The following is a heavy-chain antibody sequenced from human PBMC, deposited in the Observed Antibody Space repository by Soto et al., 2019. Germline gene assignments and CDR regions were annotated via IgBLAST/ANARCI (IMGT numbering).Heavy chain of an antibody. CDR1: GCTFSSYA. V-gene: IGHV1-69*13. CDR2: IIPIVGTA. D-gene: IGHD4-17*01. CDR3: ARDPTVTTASSDYYYQVMDV. J-gene: IGHJ6*02. Sequence: GASVKVSCEASGCTFSSYAMSWVRQAPGQGLEWMGGIIPIVGTANYAQKFQGRVTITADESTSTAYMELSSLRSEDTAVYYCARDPTVTTASSDYYYQVMDVWGQGTTVTVSS.